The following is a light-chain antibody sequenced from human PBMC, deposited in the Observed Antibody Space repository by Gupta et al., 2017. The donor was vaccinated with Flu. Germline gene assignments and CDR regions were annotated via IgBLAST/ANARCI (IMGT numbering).Light chain of an antibody. J-gene: IGLJ3*02. CDR3: QSADSSGSYRV. CDR2: KDT. CDR1: ALSKQY. V-gene: IGLV3-25*03. Sequence: SYELTQPPSVSVSPGQTARITCSGDALSKQYAYWYQQKPGQAPVLVIYKDTVRPSGIPERFSGSSSGTTVTLTINGVQAEDETDYYCQSADSSGSYRVFGGGTKLTVL.